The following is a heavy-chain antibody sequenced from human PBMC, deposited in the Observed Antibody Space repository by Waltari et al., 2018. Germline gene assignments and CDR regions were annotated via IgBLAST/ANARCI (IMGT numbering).Heavy chain of an antibody. V-gene: IGHV4-59*01. Sequence: QVQLQESGPGLVKPSETLSLTCTVSGGSISSYYWSWIRQPPGKGLEWIGYIYYSGSTNYNPSLKSRVTISVETSKNQFSLKLSSVTAADTAVYYCARVLLYSNTRWGYYYYMDVWGKGTTVTVSS. D-gene: IGHD4-4*01. CDR3: ARVLLYSNTRWGYYYYMDV. CDR2: IYYSGST. CDR1: GGSISSYY. J-gene: IGHJ6*03.